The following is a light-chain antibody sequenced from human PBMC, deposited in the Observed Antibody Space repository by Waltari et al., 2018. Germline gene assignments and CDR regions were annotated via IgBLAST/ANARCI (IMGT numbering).Light chain of an antibody. V-gene: IGKV1-39*01. CDR1: RSISTF. CDR2: AAS. J-gene: IGKJ1*01. Sequence: DIQMTQSPSSLPASVGDRVTITCRASRSISTFLNWYQQKPGKAPKLLIYAASNLQSGVPSRFSGSGSGTDFTLTISSLQPDDFATYSCQQGSSLPWTFGRGTKVEIK. CDR3: QQGSSLPWT.